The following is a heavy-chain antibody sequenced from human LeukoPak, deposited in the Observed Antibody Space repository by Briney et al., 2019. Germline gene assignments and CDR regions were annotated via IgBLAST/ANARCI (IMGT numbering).Heavy chain of an antibody. CDR1: GYSFNSHW. D-gene: IGHD3-22*01. V-gene: IGHV5-51*01. CDR2: FRPGDSES. CDR3: ARTIAFYYDSSSYMDL. Sequence: GESLKISCKGSGYSFNSHWIGWVRQMPGKGLEWMGIFRPGDSESRYSPSFQGQVTMSADQTITTAYLQWNSLKASDTAMYFCARTIAFYYDSSSYMDLWGQGTLVTVSS. J-gene: IGHJ5*02.